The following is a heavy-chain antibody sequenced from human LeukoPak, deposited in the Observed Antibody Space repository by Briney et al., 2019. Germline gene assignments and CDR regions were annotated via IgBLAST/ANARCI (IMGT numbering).Heavy chain of an antibody. Sequence: PSETLSLTCTVSGSISSYYWSWIRQPPGKGLEWIGYIYSSGSANYNPSLKSRVTISVDTSKNQFSLKLSSVTAADTAVYYCARMGGYSGYATHWGQGTLVTV. V-gene: IGHV4-59*08. CDR1: GSISSYY. D-gene: IGHD5-12*01. CDR3: ARMGGYSGYATH. J-gene: IGHJ4*02. CDR2: IYSSGSA.